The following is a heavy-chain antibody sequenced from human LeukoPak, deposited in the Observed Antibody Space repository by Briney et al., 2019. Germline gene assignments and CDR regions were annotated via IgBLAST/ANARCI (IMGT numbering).Heavy chain of an antibody. Sequence: GASVRLSCAASGFSFSNYAMSWVRLAPGEGLEWVSAITGSGCGIYYADSMKSRFTISRDNSKNTLYLQINSLRAEDTAVYYCAKWGDYDVLTGYYVSDYWGQGTLVTVSS. J-gene: IGHJ4*02. D-gene: IGHD3-9*01. CDR3: AKWGDYDVLTGYYVSDY. CDR2: ITGSGCGI. V-gene: IGHV3-23*01. CDR1: GFSFSNYA.